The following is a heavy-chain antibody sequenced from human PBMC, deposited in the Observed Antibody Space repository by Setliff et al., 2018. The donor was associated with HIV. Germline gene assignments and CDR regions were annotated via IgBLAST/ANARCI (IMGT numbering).Heavy chain of an antibody. Sequence: SETLSLTCTISGGSFSSYYWSWIRQPAGRGLEWIGRIYSSGTTNYNPALKSRVTMSVDTSKNQFSLKLTSVTAADTAVYYCARDRHSSGLGSYGPWGPGTLVTVSS. D-gene: IGHD3-10*01. V-gene: IGHV4-4*07. CDR2: IYSSGTT. CDR3: ARDRHSSGLGSYGP. J-gene: IGHJ5*02. CDR1: GGSFSSYY.